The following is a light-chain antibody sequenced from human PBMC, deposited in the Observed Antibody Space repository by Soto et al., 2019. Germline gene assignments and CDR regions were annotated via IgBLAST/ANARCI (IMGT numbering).Light chain of an antibody. CDR1: QSVSSY. CDR3: QRRSNSIT. V-gene: IGKV3-11*01. Sequence: EIVLTQSPATLSLSPGERATLSCRASQSVSSYLAWYQQKPGQAPRLLIYDASNRATGIPARFSGSGSGTAFTLTISSLGPEDFAVYYCQRRSNSITSGKGTRREIK. CDR2: DAS. J-gene: IGKJ5*01.